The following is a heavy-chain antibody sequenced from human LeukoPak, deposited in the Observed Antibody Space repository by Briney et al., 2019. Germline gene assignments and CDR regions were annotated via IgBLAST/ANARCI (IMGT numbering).Heavy chain of an antibody. V-gene: IGHV4-39*01. CDR3: ARHDYVILTGYRLDY. J-gene: IGHJ4*02. CDR1: VGSISSRSYY. D-gene: IGHD3-9*01. Sequence: SETLSLTCTVSVGSISSRSYYWRWIRQPPGKGLEWIGSIYVSGTSYYNRSLKSRFTISVDTSKNQYSLNLRSVTAADTAVYYCARHDYVILTGYRLDYWGQGTLVTVSS. CDR2: IYVSGTS.